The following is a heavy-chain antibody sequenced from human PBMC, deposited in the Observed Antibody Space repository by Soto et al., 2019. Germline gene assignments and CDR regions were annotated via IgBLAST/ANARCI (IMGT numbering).Heavy chain of an antibody. CDR1: GFSFSGFT. D-gene: IGHD3-22*01. CDR3: ARENIKGYYYDSSGYYQSGYFDY. J-gene: IGHJ4*02. V-gene: IGHV3-30-3*01. Sequence: QVQLVESGGGVVQPGGSLKLSCAASGFSFSGFTMHWVRQAPGKGLEWVAVVSFDGNKKYYADSVQGRFTISRDNSKNTLYLQVNSLIPEDTAVYYCARENIKGYYYDSSGYYQSGYFDYWGQGTLVTVSS. CDR2: VSFDGNKK.